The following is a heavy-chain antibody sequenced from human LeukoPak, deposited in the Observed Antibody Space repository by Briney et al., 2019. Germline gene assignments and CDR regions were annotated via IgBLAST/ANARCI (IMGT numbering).Heavy chain of an antibody. CDR3: ATQDGFDNNGYYGY. CDR2: ISHDGYNK. V-gene: IGHV3-30*03. Sequence: GRSLRLSCAASGFTFSDFGMHWVPQAPGKGLEGGADISHDGYNKYFADSVKGRLTISRDNSKSTLYLQMNSLRAEDTALYYFATQDGFDNNGYYGYWGQGTLVTVSS. J-gene: IGHJ4*02. CDR1: GFTFSDFG. D-gene: IGHD3-22*01.